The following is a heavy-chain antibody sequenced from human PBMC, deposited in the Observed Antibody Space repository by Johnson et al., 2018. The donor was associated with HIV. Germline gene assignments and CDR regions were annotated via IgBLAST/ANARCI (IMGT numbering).Heavy chain of an antibody. CDR3: ARDTHGEGAFDI. CDR1: GFSFSDSA. J-gene: IGHJ3*02. D-gene: IGHD3-10*01. V-gene: IGHV3-30-3*01. CDR2: ISFDGSTI. Sequence: QVQLVESGGGVVQPGRSLRLSCAASGFSFSDSAMHWVRQAPGKGLEWVAVISFDGSTIYYANSVEGRFTISRDNAKNPLYLQMNSLRAGDTAVYYCARDTHGEGAFDIWGQGTMVTVSS.